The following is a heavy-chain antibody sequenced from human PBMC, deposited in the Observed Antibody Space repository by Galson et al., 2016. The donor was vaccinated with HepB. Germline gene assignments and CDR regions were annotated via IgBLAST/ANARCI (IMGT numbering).Heavy chain of an antibody. V-gene: IGHV3-33*01. Sequence: SLRLSCAASGFTFSSYGMHWVRQAPGKGLEWVAIIWYDVSIKYYADSVKGRFTISRDNSKNTFFLQMNSLRAEDTAVYYCARSYPGDYGYFDYWGQGTLVTVSS. CDR3: ARSYPGDYGYFDY. D-gene: IGHD4-17*01. J-gene: IGHJ4*02. CDR1: GFTFSSYG. CDR2: IWYDVSIK.